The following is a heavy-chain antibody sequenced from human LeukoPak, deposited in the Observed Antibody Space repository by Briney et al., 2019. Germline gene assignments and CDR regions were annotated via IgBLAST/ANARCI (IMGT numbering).Heavy chain of an antibody. J-gene: IGHJ5*02. CDR3: ARSGYDYVWGSYRHNWFDP. Sequence: GGSLRLSCAASGFTFSSYAMSWVRQAPGKGLEWVSAISGSGGSTYYADSVKGRFTISRDNSKNTLYLQMNSLRAEDTAVYYCARSGYDYVWGSYRHNWFDPWGQGTLVTVSS. CDR2: ISGSGGST. CDR1: GFTFSSYA. D-gene: IGHD3-16*02. V-gene: IGHV3-23*01.